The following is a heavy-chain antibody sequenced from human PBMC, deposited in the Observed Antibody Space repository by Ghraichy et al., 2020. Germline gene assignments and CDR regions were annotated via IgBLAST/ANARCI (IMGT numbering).Heavy chain of an antibody. CDR1: GGSFSGYY. CDR3: ARGPSGHLPAGRGYFDL. J-gene: IGHJ2*01. CDR2: INHSGST. D-gene: IGHD1-14*01. V-gene: IGHV4-34*01. Sequence: SETLSLTCAVYGGSFSGYYWSWIRQPPGKGLEWIGEINHSGSTNYNPSLKSRVTISVDTSKNQFSLKLSSVTAADTAVYYCARGPSGHLPAGRGYFDLWGRGTLVTVSS.